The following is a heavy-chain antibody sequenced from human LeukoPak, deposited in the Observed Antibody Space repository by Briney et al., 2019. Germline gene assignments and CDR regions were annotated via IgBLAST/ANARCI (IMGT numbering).Heavy chain of an antibody. Sequence: SVKVSCKASGGAFSSYAISWVRQAPGQGLEWMGGIIPIFGTANYAQKFQGRVTITADESTSTAYMELSSLRSEDMAVYYCARDGGYSYGYGTQWSFDYWGQGTLVTVSS. J-gene: IGHJ4*02. CDR3: ARDGGYSYGYGTQWSFDY. CDR1: GGAFSSYA. CDR2: IIPIFGTA. V-gene: IGHV1-69*13. D-gene: IGHD5-18*01.